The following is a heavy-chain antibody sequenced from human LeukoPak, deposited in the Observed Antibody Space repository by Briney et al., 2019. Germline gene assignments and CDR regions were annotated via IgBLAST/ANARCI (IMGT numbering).Heavy chain of an antibody. CDR1: GGSFGGYF. V-gene: IGHV4-34*01. CDR2: IHESGST. D-gene: IGHD4-11*01. CDR3: ARASAYSTSSGVNY. J-gene: IGHJ4*02. Sequence: SETLSLTCAVYGGSFGGYFWSWIRQPPGKGLEWIGQIHESGSTNYNPSLKSRVTMSIDTSKKQFSLKVRFMTAADTAVYFCARASAYSTSSGVNYWGQGALVTVSS.